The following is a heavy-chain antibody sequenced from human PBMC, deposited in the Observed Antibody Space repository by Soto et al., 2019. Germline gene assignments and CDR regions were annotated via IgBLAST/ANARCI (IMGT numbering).Heavy chain of an antibody. CDR2: IVYTGNT. Sequence: QVQLQESGPGLVRPSQTMSLTCTVSGVSINSPDYYWTWLRQHPGQGPQWMGYIVYTGNTSYNPSLKSRVSISLDTSKNQLSLELTSVTAADTAMYYCASRRRVVGRTVDSWGQGTMVTVSS. J-gene: IGHJ5*01. CDR3: ASRRRVVGRTVDS. V-gene: IGHV4-31*03. CDR1: GVSINSPDYY. D-gene: IGHD2-15*01.